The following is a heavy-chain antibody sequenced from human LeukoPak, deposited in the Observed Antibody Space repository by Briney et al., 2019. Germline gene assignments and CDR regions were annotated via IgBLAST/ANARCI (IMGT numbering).Heavy chain of an antibody. V-gene: IGHV4-39*01. CDR3: ARRDIVVVPAAPARDHNWFDP. CDR1: GGSISSSSYY. D-gene: IGHD2-2*01. J-gene: IGHJ5*02. CDR2: IYYSGST. Sequence: SETLSLTCTVSGGSISSSSYYWGWIRQPPGKGLEWIGSIYYSGSTYYNPSLKSRVTISVDTSKNRFSLKLSSVTAADTAVYYCARRDIVVVPAAPARDHNWFDPWGQGTLVTVSS.